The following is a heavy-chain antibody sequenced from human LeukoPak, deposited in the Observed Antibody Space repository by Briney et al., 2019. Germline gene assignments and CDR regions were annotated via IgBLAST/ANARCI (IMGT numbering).Heavy chain of an antibody. CDR3: ARGAYYDNTRLDY. CDR1: GESFSGHY. CDR2: VNHSGST. V-gene: IGHV4-34*01. J-gene: IGHJ4*02. Sequence: SETLSLTCVVYGESFSGHYWSWIRQPPGKGLEWIGVVNHSGSTNSNPSLKSRVSMSVDTSKNQFSLNLRSVTAADTAVYYCARGAYYDNTRLDYWGQGTLVTVSS. D-gene: IGHD3-22*01.